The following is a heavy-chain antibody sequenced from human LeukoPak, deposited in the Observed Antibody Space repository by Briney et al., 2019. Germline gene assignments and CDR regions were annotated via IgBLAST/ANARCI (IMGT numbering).Heavy chain of an antibody. CDR3: ARDRTSPSASVRAFDI. CDR1: GFTFNTYA. Sequence: PGESLRLSCAASGFTFNTYAMSWVRQAPGKGLEWVSAISGSGGSTYYADSVKGRFTISRDNAKNSLYLQMDSLRAEDTAVYYCARDRTSPSASVRAFDIWGQGTLVTVSS. J-gene: IGHJ3*02. CDR2: ISGSGGST. D-gene: IGHD3-10*01. V-gene: IGHV3-23*01.